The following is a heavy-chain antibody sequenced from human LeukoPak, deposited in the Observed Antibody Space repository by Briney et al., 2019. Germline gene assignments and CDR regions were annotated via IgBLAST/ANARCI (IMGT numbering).Heavy chain of an antibody. CDR2: INPNSGGT. J-gene: IGHJ3*02. CDR1: GYTFTGYY. Sequence: ASVKVSCKASGYTFTGYYMHWVLQAPGQGLEWMGWINPNSGGTNYAQKFQGRVTMTRDTSISTAYMELSRLRSDDTAVYYCARDRYYDSSGYLGYYAFDIWGQGTMVTVSS. D-gene: IGHD3-22*01. V-gene: IGHV1-2*02. CDR3: ARDRYYDSSGYLGYYAFDI.